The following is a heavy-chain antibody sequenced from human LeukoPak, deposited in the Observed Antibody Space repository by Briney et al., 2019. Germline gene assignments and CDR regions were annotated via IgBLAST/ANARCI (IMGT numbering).Heavy chain of an antibody. CDR1: GRSISGYY. J-gene: IGHJ5*02. D-gene: IGHD6-13*01. CDR3: ARLIAAAGTADWFDP. CDR2: IYYSGST. V-gene: IGHV4-59*08. Sequence: TPSETLSLTCTVSGRSISGYYWSWIRQPPGKGLEWIGYIYYSGSTNYNLSLKSRVTISVDTSKNQFSLKLSSVTAADSAVYYCARLIAAAGTADWFDPWGQGTLVTVSS.